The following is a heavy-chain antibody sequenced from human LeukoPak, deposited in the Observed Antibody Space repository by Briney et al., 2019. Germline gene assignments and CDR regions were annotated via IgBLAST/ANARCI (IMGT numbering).Heavy chain of an antibody. J-gene: IGHJ4*02. CDR3: AKWVSSVAGKDY. CDR1: GFTFSSYG. CDR2: IRYDGSNK. Sequence: PGRSLRLSCAASGFTFSSYGMHWVRQAPGKGLEWVAFIRYDGSNKYYADSVKGRFTISRDNSKNTLYLQMNSLRAEDTAVYYCAKWVSSVAGKDYWGQGTLVTVSS. V-gene: IGHV3-30*02. D-gene: IGHD6-19*01.